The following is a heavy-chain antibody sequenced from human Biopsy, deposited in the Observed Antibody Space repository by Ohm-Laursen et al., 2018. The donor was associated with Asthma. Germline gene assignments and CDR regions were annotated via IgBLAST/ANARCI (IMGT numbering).Heavy chain of an antibody. CDR1: GGTFNTYV. D-gene: IGHD2-2*01. V-gene: IGHV1-69*13. CDR2: VNSVFGAT. CDR3: ARKAGSCISRTCYSLDF. J-gene: IGHJ4*02. Sequence: SVKVSCKSLGGTFNTYVIGWVRQAPGQGLEWMGGVNSVFGATTYPQKFQDRVTITADDSTSTVYMELSSLRSEDTAVYYCARKAGSCISRTCYSLDFWGQGTLVTVSS.